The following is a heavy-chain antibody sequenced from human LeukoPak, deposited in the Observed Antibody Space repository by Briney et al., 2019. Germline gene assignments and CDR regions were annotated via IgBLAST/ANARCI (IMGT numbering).Heavy chain of an antibody. V-gene: IGHV1-69*01. J-gene: IGHJ4*02. Sequence: GASVKVSCKASGGTFSSYAISWVRQAPGQGPEWMGGIIPIFGTANYAQKFQGRVTITADESTSTAYMELSSLRSEDTAVYYCATHPDIVVVPAAGVFDYWGQGTLVTVSS. CDR2: IIPIFGTA. CDR1: GGTFSSYA. CDR3: ATHPDIVVVPAAGVFDY. D-gene: IGHD2-2*01.